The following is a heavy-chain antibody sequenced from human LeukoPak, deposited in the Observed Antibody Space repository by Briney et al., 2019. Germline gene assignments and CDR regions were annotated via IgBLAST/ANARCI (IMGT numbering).Heavy chain of an antibody. J-gene: IGHJ4*02. D-gene: IGHD2-2*01. Sequence: HAGGSLRLSCAASGFIFSSYSMNWVHQAPGKGLEWVSYISSSSSTIYYADSVKGRFTISRDNAKNSLYLQMNSLRAEDTAVYYCARDGGCSSTSCWTLDNWGQGTLVTVSS. CDR1: GFIFSSYS. CDR3: ARDGGCSSTSCWTLDN. V-gene: IGHV3-48*01. CDR2: ISSSSSTI.